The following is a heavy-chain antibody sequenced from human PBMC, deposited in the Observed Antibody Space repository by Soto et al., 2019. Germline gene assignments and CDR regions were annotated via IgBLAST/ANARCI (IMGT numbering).Heavy chain of an antibody. D-gene: IGHD3-22*01. CDR1: GGSISSDY. V-gene: IGHV4-59*01. CDR3: ASTYYYDSSGYSTPPYLDY. Sequence: QVQLQESGPGLVKPSETLSLTCTVPGGSISSDYWSWIRQPPGKGLEWIGYIYYRGSTNYNPSLKSRVTISVDTSKNPFSLKLSSVTAADTAVYYCASTYYYDSSGYSTPPYLDYWGQGTLVTVSS. J-gene: IGHJ4*02. CDR2: IYYRGST.